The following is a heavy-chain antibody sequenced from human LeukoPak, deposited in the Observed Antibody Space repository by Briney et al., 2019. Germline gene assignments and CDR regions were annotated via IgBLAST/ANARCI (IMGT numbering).Heavy chain of an antibody. CDR2: IYYSGST. Sequence: SETLSLTCTVSGGSISSYYWSWIRQPPGKGLEWIGYIYYSGSTNYNPSLKSRVTISVDTSKNQFSLKLSSVTAADTAVYYCARRTLLYGMDVWGQGTTVTVSS. V-gene: IGHV4-59*08. J-gene: IGHJ6*02. CDR3: ARRTLLYGMDV. CDR1: GGSISSYY.